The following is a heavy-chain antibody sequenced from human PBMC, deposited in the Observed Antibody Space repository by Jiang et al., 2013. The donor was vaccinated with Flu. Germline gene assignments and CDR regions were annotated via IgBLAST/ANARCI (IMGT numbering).Heavy chain of an antibody. CDR1: GFSLSTSGVG. CDR2: IYWDDDK. V-gene: IGHV2-5*02. Sequence: TCTFSGFSLSTSGVGVGWIRQPPGKALEWLALIYWDDDKRYSPSLKSRLTITKDTSKNQVVLTMTNMDPVDTATYYCAQSLEDDFWSGYYFDYWGQGTLVTVSS. D-gene: IGHD3-3*01. CDR3: AQSLEDDFWSGYYFDY. J-gene: IGHJ4*02.